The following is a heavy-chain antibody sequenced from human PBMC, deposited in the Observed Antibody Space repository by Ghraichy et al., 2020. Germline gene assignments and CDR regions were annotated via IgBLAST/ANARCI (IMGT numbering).Heavy chain of an antibody. Sequence: SVKVSCKASGGTFSSYAISWVRQAPGQGLEWMGGIIPIFGTANYAQKFQGRVTITADESTSTAYMELSSLRSEDTAVYYCARDPPDGYYDILTGYPWGQGTLVTVSS. CDR1: GGTFSSYA. CDR2: IIPIFGTA. J-gene: IGHJ5*02. V-gene: IGHV1-69*13. D-gene: IGHD3-9*01. CDR3: ARDPPDGYYDILTGYP.